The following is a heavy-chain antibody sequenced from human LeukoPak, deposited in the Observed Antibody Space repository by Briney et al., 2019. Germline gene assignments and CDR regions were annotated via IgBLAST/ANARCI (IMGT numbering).Heavy chain of an antibody. CDR2: ISAYNGNT. D-gene: IGHD5-18*01. CDR1: GYTFTSYG. Sequence: ASVKVSCKASGYTFTSYGISWVRQAPGQGLEWMGWISAYNGNTNYAQKLQGRVTMTTDTSTSTAYMELRSLRSDDTAVYYCAREGGNVDTATFFDYWGQGTLVTVSS. J-gene: IGHJ4*02. CDR3: AREGGNVDTATFFDY. V-gene: IGHV1-18*01.